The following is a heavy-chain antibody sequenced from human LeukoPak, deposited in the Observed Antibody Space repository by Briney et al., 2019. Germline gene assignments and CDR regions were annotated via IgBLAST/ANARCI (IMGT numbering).Heavy chain of an antibody. Sequence: GGSLRLSCAASGFTFSSYAMSWVRQAPGKGLEWVSAISGSGGSTYYADSVKGLFTISRDNSKNTLYLQMNSLRAEDTAVYYCAKESGCEIYYYYGMDVWGQGTTVTVSS. CDR3: AKESGCEIYYYYGMDV. CDR1: GFTFSSYA. V-gene: IGHV3-23*01. CDR2: ISGSGGST. J-gene: IGHJ6*02. D-gene: IGHD3-3*01.